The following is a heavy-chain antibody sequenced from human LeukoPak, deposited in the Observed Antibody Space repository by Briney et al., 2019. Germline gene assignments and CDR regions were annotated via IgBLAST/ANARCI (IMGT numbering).Heavy chain of an antibody. Sequence: GGSLRLSFAASGFTFSSYSMNWVRQAPGKGLEWVSSISSSSSYIYYADSVKGRFTISRDNAKNSLYLQMNSLRAEDTAVYYCARGLGSSSSSDAFDIWGQGTMVTVSS. V-gene: IGHV3-21*01. CDR2: ISSSSSYI. CDR3: ARGLGSSSSSDAFDI. J-gene: IGHJ3*02. CDR1: GFTFSSYS. D-gene: IGHD6-6*01.